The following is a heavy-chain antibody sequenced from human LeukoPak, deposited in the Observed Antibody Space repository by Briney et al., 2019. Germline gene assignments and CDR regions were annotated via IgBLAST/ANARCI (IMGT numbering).Heavy chain of an antibody. CDR3: ARDHGGSSWINYYYYYMDV. Sequence: EASVKVSCKASGYTSTGYYMHWGRQPPGQGLEWMGWINPNSGGTNYAQKFQGRVTMTRDTSISTAYMELSRLRSDDTAVYYCARDHGGSSWINYYYYYMDVWGKGTTVTISS. CDR1: GYTSTGYY. CDR2: INPNSGGT. D-gene: IGHD6-13*01. J-gene: IGHJ6*03. V-gene: IGHV1-2*02.